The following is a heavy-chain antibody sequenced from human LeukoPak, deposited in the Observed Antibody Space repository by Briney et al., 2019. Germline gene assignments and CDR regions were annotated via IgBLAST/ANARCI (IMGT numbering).Heavy chain of an antibody. CDR1: GYTFTGYY. D-gene: IGHD2-2*01. Sequence: GASVKVSCKASGYTFTGYYIHWVRQAPGQGLEWLGWISPNSGDTNYAQKFQGRVTMTRDTSISTAYMELSRLRSDDTAVYYCARVPAANPYYYYMDVWGKGTTVTVSS. CDR2: ISPNSGDT. J-gene: IGHJ6*03. V-gene: IGHV1-2*02. CDR3: ARVPAANPYYYYMDV.